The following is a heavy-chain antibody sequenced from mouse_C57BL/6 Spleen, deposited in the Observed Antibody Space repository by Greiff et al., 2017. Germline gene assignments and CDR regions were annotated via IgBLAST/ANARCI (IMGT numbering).Heavy chain of an antibody. Sequence: QVQLKQPGAELVMPGASVKLSCKASGYTFTSYWMHWVKQRPGQGLEWIGEIDPSDSYTNYNQKFKGKSTLTVDKSSSTAYMQLSSLTSEDSAVYYCVQGGYDGGYFDYWGQGTTLTVSS. CDR1: GYTFTSYW. V-gene: IGHV1-69*01. CDR3: VQGGYDGGYFDY. CDR2: IDPSDSYT. D-gene: IGHD2-2*01. J-gene: IGHJ2*01.